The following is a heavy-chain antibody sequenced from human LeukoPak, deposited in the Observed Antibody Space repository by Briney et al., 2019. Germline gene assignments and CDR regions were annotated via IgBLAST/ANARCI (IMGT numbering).Heavy chain of an antibody. D-gene: IGHD2-15*01. V-gene: IGHV3-23*01. CDR1: GFTFSSYA. Sequence: PGGSLILSCAASGFTFSSYAVTWVRQAPGRGLEWVSVVSNSVDGGFTYYADSVKGRFTISRDNSKNTLYLQMNNLRADDTAVYYCAKMGGYCSGGSCYSWYFDYWGQGTPVTVSS. CDR3: AKMGGYCSGGSCYSWYFDY. CDR2: VSNSVDGGFT. J-gene: IGHJ4*02.